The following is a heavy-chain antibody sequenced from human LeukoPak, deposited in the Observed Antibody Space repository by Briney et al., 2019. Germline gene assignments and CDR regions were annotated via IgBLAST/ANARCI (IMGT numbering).Heavy chain of an antibody. CDR2: IIPIFGTA. J-gene: IGHJ3*02. CDR1: GYSFTGYY. CDR3: ARPNRPYYDSSGPHDAFDI. V-gene: IGHV1-69*05. D-gene: IGHD3-22*01. Sequence: SVKVSCKTSGYSFTGYYIHWVRQAPGQGLEWMGRIIPIFGTANYAQKFQGRVTITTDESTSTAYMELSSLRSEDTAVYYCARPNRPYYDSSGPHDAFDIWGQGTMVTVSS.